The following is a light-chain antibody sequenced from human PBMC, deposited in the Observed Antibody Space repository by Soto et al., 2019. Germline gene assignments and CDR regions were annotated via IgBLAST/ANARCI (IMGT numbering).Light chain of an antibody. Sequence: EIVLTQSPGTLSLSPGERATLSCRASQSVSSSYLAWYQQKPGQAPRLLIYGASSRATVIPDRFSGSGSGTYFTLTISRLEPEDFAVYYCQQYGSSLMYTFGQGTKLEIK. V-gene: IGKV3-20*01. CDR3: QQYGSSLMYT. J-gene: IGKJ2*01. CDR1: QSVSSSY. CDR2: GAS.